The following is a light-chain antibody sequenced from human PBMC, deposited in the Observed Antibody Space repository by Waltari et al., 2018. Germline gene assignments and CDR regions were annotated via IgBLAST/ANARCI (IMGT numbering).Light chain of an antibody. CDR3: QQYGSSPPYT. V-gene: IGKV3-20*01. CDR1: QSVSSSY. CDR2: GAS. J-gene: IGKJ2*01. Sequence: RASQSVSSSYLAWYQQKPGQAPRLLIHGASSSATGIPDRFSGSGSGTDFTLKISRLEPEDFAVYYCQQYGSSPPYTFGQGTKLEIK.